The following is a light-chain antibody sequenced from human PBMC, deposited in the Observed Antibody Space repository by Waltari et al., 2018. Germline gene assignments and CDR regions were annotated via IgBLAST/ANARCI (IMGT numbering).Light chain of an antibody. V-gene: IGLV1-44*01. CDR1: SPHLGSHT. CDR3: AAWDDSLNVL. CDR2: SNN. Sequence: QSVLTPPPSASATPGQRVPISCSGSSPHLGSHTVHWSTQLPGTAPNLLISSNNQRPSGAPDRFSGSKSGTSAALAISGLQSEDEADYYCAAWDDSLNVLFGGGTKLTVL. J-gene: IGLJ2*01.